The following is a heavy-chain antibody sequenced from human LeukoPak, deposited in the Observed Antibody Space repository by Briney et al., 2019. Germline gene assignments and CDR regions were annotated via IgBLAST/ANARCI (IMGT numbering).Heavy chain of an antibody. J-gene: IGHJ4*02. CDR3: AKGTGYYMRDSFDH. CDR2: ISGSGGSK. D-gene: IGHD3/OR15-3a*01. Sequence: GGSLRLSCAASGFTFSSYAMSWVRQAPGKGLEWVSSISGSGGSKYYADSVKGRFTISRDNSKNTLYLQMNSLRAEDTAVYYCAKGTGYYMRDSFDHWGQGTLVTVSS. CDR1: GFTFSSYA. V-gene: IGHV3-23*01.